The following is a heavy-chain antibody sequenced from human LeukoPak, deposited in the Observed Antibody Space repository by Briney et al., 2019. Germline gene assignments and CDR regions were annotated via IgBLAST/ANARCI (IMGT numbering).Heavy chain of an antibody. CDR1: GFTFRNYA. J-gene: IGHJ4*02. V-gene: IGHV3-23*01. Sequence: GGSLRLSCTASGFTFRNYAMTWVRQAPGKGLEWVSTISGSGRTTYYADSVKSRLSISRDNSKNTLSLQMNSLRAEDTAVYYCAKPSSIVIVPTALQRSLGYWGQGALVTVSS. CDR2: ISGSGRTT. D-gene: IGHD2/OR15-2a*01. CDR3: AKPSSIVIVPTALQRSLGY.